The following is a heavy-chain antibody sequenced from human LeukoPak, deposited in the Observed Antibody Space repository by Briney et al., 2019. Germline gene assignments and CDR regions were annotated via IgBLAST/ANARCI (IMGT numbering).Heavy chain of an antibody. CDR3: AKDYRPHDFWSGLVDY. Sequence: GGSLRLSCAASGFTFSHYRMHWVRQAPGKGLEWVTLISYDGSNKYYADSVKGRFTISRDNSKNTLYLQMNSLRAEDTAVYYCAKDYRPHDFWSGLVDYWGQGTLVTVSS. J-gene: IGHJ4*02. CDR1: GFTFSHYR. CDR2: ISYDGSNK. D-gene: IGHD3-3*01. V-gene: IGHV3-30*18.